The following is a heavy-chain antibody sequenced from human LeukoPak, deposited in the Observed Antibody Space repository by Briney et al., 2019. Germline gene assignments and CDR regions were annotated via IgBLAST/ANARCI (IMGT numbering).Heavy chain of an antibody. Sequence: PGGSLRLSCAASGFTLRNTWMAWVRQAPGKGLEWVANINQDASTKHYVDSVKGRFTISRDNAKYSLYLQMNSLRAEDTAVYYCARDQSGSLDYWGQGTLVTVSS. V-gene: IGHV3-7*01. CDR1: GFTLRNTW. CDR2: INQDASTK. J-gene: IGHJ4*02. D-gene: IGHD1-26*01. CDR3: ARDQSGSLDY.